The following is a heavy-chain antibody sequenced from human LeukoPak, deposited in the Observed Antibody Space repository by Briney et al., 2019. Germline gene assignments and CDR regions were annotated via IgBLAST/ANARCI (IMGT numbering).Heavy chain of an antibody. Sequence: GGSLRLSCAASGFTFSSYGMHWVRQAPGKGLEWVAVISYDGSNKYYADSVKGRFTISRDNAKNSLYLQMNSLRVEDTAMYYCANGRGSSGSRWGQGTLVTVSS. V-gene: IGHV3-30*18. CDR2: ISYDGSNK. J-gene: IGHJ4*02. CDR3: ANGRGSSGSR. D-gene: IGHD6-13*01. CDR1: GFTFSSYG.